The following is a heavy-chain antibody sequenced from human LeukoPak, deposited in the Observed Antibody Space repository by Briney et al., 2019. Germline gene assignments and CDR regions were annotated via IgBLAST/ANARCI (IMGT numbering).Heavy chain of an antibody. D-gene: IGHD4-17*01. Sequence: SVKVSCKASGYTFIDYDINWVRQAPGQGLEWMGGIIPIFGTANYAQKFQGRVTITTDESTSTAYMELSSLRSEDTAVYYCVCARTTVTYYYFDYWGQGTLVTVSS. J-gene: IGHJ4*02. V-gene: IGHV1-69*05. CDR1: GYTFIDYD. CDR2: IIPIFGTA. CDR3: VCARTTVTYYYFDY.